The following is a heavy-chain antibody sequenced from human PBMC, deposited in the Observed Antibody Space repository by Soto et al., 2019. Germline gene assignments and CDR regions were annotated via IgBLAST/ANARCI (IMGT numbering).Heavy chain of an antibody. Sequence: QITLKESGPTLVKPTQTLTLTCTISGFSLTTSGVGVGWIRQPPGKALEWLALICWNDDERYSPSLNSRPTITNDTSKNQVVLTMTNMDPVDTDTYYRVLTGYSYDPLGSWGRGTLFTVSS. J-gene: IGHJ5*02. CDR3: VLTGYSYDPLGS. CDR2: ICWNDDE. CDR1: GFSLTTSGVG. D-gene: IGHD5-18*01. V-gene: IGHV2-5*04.